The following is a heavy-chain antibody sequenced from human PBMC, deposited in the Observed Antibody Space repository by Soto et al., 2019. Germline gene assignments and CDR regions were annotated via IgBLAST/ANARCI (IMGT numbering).Heavy chain of an antibody. V-gene: IGHV1-69*12. J-gene: IGHJ6*02. CDR1: GGTFSSYA. D-gene: IGHD6-6*01. CDR2: IIPIFGTA. CDR3: ARAIRSSSGVYYYGLDV. Sequence: QVQLVQSGAEVKKPGSSVKVSCKASGGTFSSYAISWVRQAPGQGLEWMGGIIPIFGTANYAQKFQGRVTISADESTSTAYMELSSLRSEDTAVSYCARAIRSSSGVYYYGLDVWGPGTTVTVSS.